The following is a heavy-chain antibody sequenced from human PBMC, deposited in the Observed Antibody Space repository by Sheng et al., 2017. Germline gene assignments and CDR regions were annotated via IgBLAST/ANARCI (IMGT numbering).Heavy chain of an antibody. CDR3: ASNLGVGATNAFDI. Sequence: QVQLVQSGAEVKKPVSSVKVSCKASGGTFSSYAISWVRQAPGQGLEWMGGIIPIFGTANYAQKFQGRVTITADESTSTAYMELSSLRSEDTAVYYCASNLGVGATNAFDIWGQGTMVTVSS. D-gene: IGHD1-26*01. CDR2: IIPIFGTA. V-gene: IGHV1-69*01. CDR1: GGTFSSYA. J-gene: IGHJ3*02.